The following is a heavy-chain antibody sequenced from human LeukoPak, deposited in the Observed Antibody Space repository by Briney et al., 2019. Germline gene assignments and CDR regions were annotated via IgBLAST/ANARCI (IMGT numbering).Heavy chain of an antibody. Sequence: GGSLRLSCAASGFTFSSYTMHWVRQAPGKGLEWVAVISYDGSNKYYADSVKGRFTISRDNSKNTLYLQMNSLRAEDTAVYYCAKDLGSSNDYWGQGTLVTVSS. J-gene: IGHJ4*02. V-gene: IGHV3-30*04. CDR3: AKDLGSSNDY. D-gene: IGHD6-13*01. CDR1: GFTFSSYT. CDR2: ISYDGSNK.